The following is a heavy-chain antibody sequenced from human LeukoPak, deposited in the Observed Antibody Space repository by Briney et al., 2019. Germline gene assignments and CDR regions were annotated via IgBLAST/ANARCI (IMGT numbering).Heavy chain of an antibody. V-gene: IGHV2-70*11. J-gene: IGHJ4*02. CDR1: GFSLSTSGMC. Sequence: VSGPTLVNPTQTLTLTCTFSGFSLSTSGMCVNWIRQPPGKALEWLARIDWEDDKYYSTSLKTRLTISKDTSKNQVVLTMTNMDPVDTATYYCARAKGYCTNRVCQSPYYFDYWGQGTLVTVSS. D-gene: IGHD2-8*01. CDR2: IDWEDDK. CDR3: ARAKGYCTNRVCQSPYYFDY.